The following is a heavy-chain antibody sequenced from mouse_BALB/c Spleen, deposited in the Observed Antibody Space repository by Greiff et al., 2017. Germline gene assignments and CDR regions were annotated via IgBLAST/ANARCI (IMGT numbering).Heavy chain of an antibody. CDR1: GYSITSDYA. D-gene: IGHD2-3*01. CDR3: ARGDGPFDY. J-gene: IGHJ2*01. V-gene: IGHV3-2*02. CDR2: ISYSGST. Sequence: VQLKESGPGLVKPSQSLSLTCTVTGYSITSDYAWNWIRQFPGNKLEWMGYISYSGSTSYNPSLKSRISITRDTSKNQFFLQLNSVTTEDTATYYCARGDGPFDYWGQGTTLTVSS.